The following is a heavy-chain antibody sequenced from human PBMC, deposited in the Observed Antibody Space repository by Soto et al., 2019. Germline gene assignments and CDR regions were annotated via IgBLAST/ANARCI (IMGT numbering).Heavy chain of an antibody. CDR1: GGSTSNYY. J-gene: IGHJ4*02. Sequence: SETMSLTCTVSGGSTSNYYWSWIRQPPGKGLEWIGNIYYSGSADYNPSLKSRVTISIDTSKNQFSLKLNSATAADTALYFCARAQSTSVFDYWGQGTLVTVSS. D-gene: IGHD2-2*01. CDR3: ARAQSTSVFDY. V-gene: IGHV4-59*01. CDR2: IYYSGSA.